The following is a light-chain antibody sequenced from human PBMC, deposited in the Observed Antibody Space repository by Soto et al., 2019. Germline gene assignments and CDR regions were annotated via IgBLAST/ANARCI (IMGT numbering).Light chain of an antibody. V-gene: IGLV2-14*01. CDR3: RSYTSSRSLV. CDR1: GSDVGDYDY. Sequence: QCLRTQPASLSGSPGQSSTISCTGTGSDVGDYDYVSWYQQHPGNAPKLIIYEVSDRPSGVSNRFSGSKSANTASLTISGLQAEDEADYFCRSYTSSRSLVFGTGTKVTVL. CDR2: EVS. J-gene: IGLJ1*01.